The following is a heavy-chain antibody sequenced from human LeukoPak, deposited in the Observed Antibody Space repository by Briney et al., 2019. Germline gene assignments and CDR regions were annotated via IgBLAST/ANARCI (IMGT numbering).Heavy chain of an antibody. Sequence: PGGSLRLSCAASGFTFSSYSMNWVRQAPGKGLEWVAVISYDGSNKYYADSMKGRFTISRDNSKNTLYLQMNSLRAEDTAVYYCAKDVRGAGMDVWGQGTTVTVSS. CDR1: GFTFSSYS. V-gene: IGHV3-30*18. CDR2: ISYDGSNK. CDR3: AKDVRGAGMDV. D-gene: IGHD3-10*01. J-gene: IGHJ6*02.